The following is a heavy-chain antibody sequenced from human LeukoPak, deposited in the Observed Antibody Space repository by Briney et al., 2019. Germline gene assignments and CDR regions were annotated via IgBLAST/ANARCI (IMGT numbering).Heavy chain of an antibody. V-gene: IGHV1-2*02. CDR2: MNPNSGGT. J-gene: IGHJ4*02. CDR3: ARGLTKQYEWLVLYY. CDR1: GYTFTSYD. Sequence: ASVKVSCKASGYTFTSYDINWVRQATGQGLEWMGWMNPNSGGTNYAQKFQGRVTMTRDTSISTAYMELSRLRSDDTAVYYCARGLTKQYEWLVLYYWGQGTLVTVSS. D-gene: IGHD6-19*01.